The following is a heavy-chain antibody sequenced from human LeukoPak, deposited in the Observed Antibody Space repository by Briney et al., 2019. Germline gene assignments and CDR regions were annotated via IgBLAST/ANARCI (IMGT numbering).Heavy chain of an antibody. J-gene: IGHJ5*02. CDR3: ARDNFYYDSSGYSNWFDP. D-gene: IGHD3-22*01. V-gene: IGHV4-59*01. CDR1: GGSISSYY. CDR2: IFYSGST. Sequence: SETLSLTCTVSGGSISSYYWGWIRQPPGKGLEWIGNIFYSGSTYYSPSLKSRVTISLDTSKNQFSLKLSSVTAADTAVYYCARDNFYYDSSGYSNWFDPWGQGTLVTVSS.